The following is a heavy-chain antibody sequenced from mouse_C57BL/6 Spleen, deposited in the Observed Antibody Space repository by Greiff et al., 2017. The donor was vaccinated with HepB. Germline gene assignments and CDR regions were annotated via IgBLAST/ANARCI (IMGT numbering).Heavy chain of an antibody. CDR2: IYPGSGST. CDR1: GYTFTSYW. D-gene: IGHD2-3*01. J-gene: IGHJ4*01. Sequence: QVQLQQPGAELVKPGASVKMSCKASGYTFTSYWITWVKQRPGQGLEWIGDIYPGSGSTNYNEKFKSKATLTVDKSSSTAYMQLSSLTSEDSAVYYCARYRYDGPPMDYWGQGTSVTVSS. V-gene: IGHV1-55*01. CDR3: ARYRYDGPPMDY.